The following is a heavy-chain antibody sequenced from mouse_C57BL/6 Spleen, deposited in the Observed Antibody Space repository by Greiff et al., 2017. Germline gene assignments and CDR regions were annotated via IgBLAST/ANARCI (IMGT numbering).Heavy chain of an antibody. CDR2: IDPSDSYT. V-gene: IGHV1-59*01. CDR1: GYTFTSYW. CDR3: ARGGEIYYGRH. D-gene: IGHD1-1*01. Sequence: VQLQQPGAELVRPGTSVKLSCKASGYTFTSYWMHWVKQRPGQGLEWIGVIDPSDSYTNYNQKFKGKATLTVDTSSSTAYMQLSSLTSEDAAVYYCARGGEIYYGRHWGQGTTLSVSS. J-gene: IGHJ2*01.